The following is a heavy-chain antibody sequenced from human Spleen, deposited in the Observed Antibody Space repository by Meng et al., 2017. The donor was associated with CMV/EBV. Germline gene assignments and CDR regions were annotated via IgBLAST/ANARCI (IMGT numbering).Heavy chain of an antibody. CDR2: ISYDGGNK. Sequence: RRLSCTVSGLTFKIYSMHWVRQAPGKGLEWVAVISYDGGNKYYADSVKGRFTISRDNSKNTLYLQMNSLRAEDTAVYYCARDSSSDYWGQGTLVTVSS. CDR1: GLTFKIYS. D-gene: IGHD6-6*01. J-gene: IGHJ4*02. V-gene: IGHV3-30*19. CDR3: ARDSSSDY.